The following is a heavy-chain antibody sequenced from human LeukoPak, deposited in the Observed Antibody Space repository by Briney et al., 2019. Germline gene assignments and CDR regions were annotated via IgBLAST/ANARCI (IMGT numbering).Heavy chain of an antibody. CDR2: IYSGGST. V-gene: IGHV3-53*01. CDR1: GFTVSSNY. J-gene: IGHJ4*02. D-gene: IGHD2-15*01. Sequence: GGSLRLSCAASGFTVSSNYMSWVRQAPGKGLEWVSVIYSGGSTYYADSVKGRFTISRDNSKNTLYLQMNSLRAEDTAVYYCARDIVVVVAATDFDYWGQGTLVTVSS. CDR3: ARDIVVVVAATDFDY.